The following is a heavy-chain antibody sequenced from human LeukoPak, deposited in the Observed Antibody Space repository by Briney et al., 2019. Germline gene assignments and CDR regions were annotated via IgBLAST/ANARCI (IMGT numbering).Heavy chain of an antibody. V-gene: IGHV3-21*01. CDR1: GFTFSSYS. J-gene: IGHJ6*02. CDR2: ISSSSYI. D-gene: IGHD4/OR15-4a*01. CDR3: ARGPGAKWPYYYYGMDV. Sequence: GGSLRLSCAASGFTFSSYSMNWVRQAPGKGLEWVSSISSSSYIYYADSVKGRFTISRDNAKNSLYLQMNSLRAEDTAVYYCARGPGAKWPYYYYGMDVWGQGTTVTVSS.